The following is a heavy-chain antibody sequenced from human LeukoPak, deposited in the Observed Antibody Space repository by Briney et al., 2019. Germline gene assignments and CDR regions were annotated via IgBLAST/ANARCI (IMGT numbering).Heavy chain of an antibody. Sequence: PGGSLRLSCAASGFTFSSYSMNWVRQAPGKGLEWVSYISSSSSTIYYADSVKGRFTISRDNAKNTLYLQMNSLRAEDTAVYYCAREGRDGYNFYSYYYYYMDVWGKGTTVTVSS. CDR2: ISSSSSTI. CDR3: AREGRDGYNFYSYYYYYMDV. V-gene: IGHV3-48*04. D-gene: IGHD5-24*01. J-gene: IGHJ6*03. CDR1: GFTFSSYS.